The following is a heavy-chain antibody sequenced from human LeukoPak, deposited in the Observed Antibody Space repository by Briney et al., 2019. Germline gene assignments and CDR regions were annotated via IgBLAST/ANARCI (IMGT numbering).Heavy chain of an antibody. V-gene: IGHV1-24*01. CDR1: GYTLTELS. J-gene: IGHJ4*02. D-gene: IGHD5-24*01. Sequence: ASVKVSCKVSGYTLTELSMHWVRQAPGKGLEWMGGFDPEDGETIYAQKFQGRVTMTEDTSTDTAYMELSSLRSEDTAVYYCATDLQGWRQLNYWGQGTLVTVSS. CDR2: FDPEDGET. CDR3: ATDLQGWRQLNY.